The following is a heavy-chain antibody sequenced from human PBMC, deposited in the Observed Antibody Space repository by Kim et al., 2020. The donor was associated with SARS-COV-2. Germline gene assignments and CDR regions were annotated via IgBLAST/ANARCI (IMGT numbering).Heavy chain of an antibody. CDR1: GGSISSGGYY. CDR2: IYYSGST. J-gene: IGHJ4*02. Sequence: SETLSLTCTVSGGSISSGGYYWSWIRQHPGKGLEWIGYIYYSGSTYYNPSLKSRVTISVDTSKNQFSLKLSSVTAADTAVYYCARDPGYYYGSGLHYFDYWGQGTLVTVSS. CDR3: ARDPGYYYGSGLHYFDY. D-gene: IGHD3-10*01. V-gene: IGHV4-31*03.